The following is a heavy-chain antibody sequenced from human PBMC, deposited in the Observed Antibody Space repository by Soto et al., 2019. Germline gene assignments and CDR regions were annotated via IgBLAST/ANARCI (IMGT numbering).Heavy chain of an antibody. CDR3: ASQTGTATNWFDP. D-gene: IGHD1-7*01. CDR2: INHSGTT. J-gene: IGHJ5*02. CDR1: GGSFSSYY. V-gene: IGHV4-34*02. Sequence: QVQLQQWGAGLLKPSETLSLTCAVYGGSFSSYYWSWIRQPPGKVLEWIGEINHSGTTNYVPSLKSRVTISVDTSKNQFSLKLNSVTAADTAVYYCASQTGTATNWFDPWGQGPLVTVSS.